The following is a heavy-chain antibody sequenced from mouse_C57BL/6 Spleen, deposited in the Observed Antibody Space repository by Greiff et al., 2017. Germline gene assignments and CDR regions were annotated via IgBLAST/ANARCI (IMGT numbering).Heavy chain of an antibody. Sequence: QVQLQQPGTELVKPGASVKLSCKASGYTFTSYWMHWVKQRPGQGLEWIGNINPSNGSTNYNKKFKSKATLTVDKSSSTAYMQLSILTSEDSAVYYGARTNYDDDWFADWGQGTLVTVSA. CDR2: INPSNGST. V-gene: IGHV1-53*01. CDR3: ARTNYDDDWFAD. J-gene: IGHJ3*01. D-gene: IGHD2-4*01. CDR1: GYTFTSYW.